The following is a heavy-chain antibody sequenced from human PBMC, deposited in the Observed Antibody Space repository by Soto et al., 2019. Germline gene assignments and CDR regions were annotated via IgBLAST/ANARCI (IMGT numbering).Heavy chain of an antibody. V-gene: IGHV4-34*01. Sequence: SETLSLTCAVYGGSFSGYYWSWIRQPPGKGLEWIGEINHSGSTNYNPSLKSRVTISVDTSKNQFSLKLSSVTAADTAVYYCARRPHYDFWSGYLGGGRFDPWGQGTLVTVSS. CDR1: GGSFSGYY. CDR3: ARRPHYDFWSGYLGGGRFDP. D-gene: IGHD3-3*01. J-gene: IGHJ5*02. CDR2: INHSGST.